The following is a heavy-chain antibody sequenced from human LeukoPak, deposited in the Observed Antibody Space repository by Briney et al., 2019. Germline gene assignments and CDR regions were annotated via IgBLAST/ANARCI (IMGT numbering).Heavy chain of an antibody. CDR1: GGSISSYY. J-gene: IGHJ4*02. CDR2: IYYSGST. Sequence: SETLSLTCTVSGGSISSYYWSWIRQPPGKGLEWIGYIYYSGSTNYNPSLKSRVTISVDTSRNQFSLKLSSVTAADTAVYYCARGPTGDRGSGPLGYWGQGTLVTVSS. CDR3: ARGPTGDRGSGPLGY. V-gene: IGHV4-59*01. D-gene: IGHD7-27*01.